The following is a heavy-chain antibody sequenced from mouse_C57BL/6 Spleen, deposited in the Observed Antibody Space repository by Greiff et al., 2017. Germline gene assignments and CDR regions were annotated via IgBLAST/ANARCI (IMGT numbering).Heavy chain of an antibody. CDR3: ARSRAGQATGLFAY. Sequence: QVQLQQPGAELVMPGASVKLSCKASGYTFTSYWMHWVKQRPGQGLEWIGEIDPSDSYTNYNQKFKGKSTLTVDKSSSTAYMQLSSLTSEDSAVYYWARSRAGQATGLFAYWGQGTLVTVSA. CDR1: GYTFTSYW. D-gene: IGHD3-2*02. CDR2: IDPSDSYT. V-gene: IGHV1-69*01. J-gene: IGHJ3*01.